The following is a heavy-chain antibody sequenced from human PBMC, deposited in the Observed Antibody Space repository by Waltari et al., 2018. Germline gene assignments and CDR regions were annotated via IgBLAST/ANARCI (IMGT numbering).Heavy chain of an antibody. D-gene: IGHD4-17*01. CDR3: ARPTTVTTADAFDI. Sequence: EVQLVESGGGLVQPGGSLRLSCAASGFTFSSYWMSWVRQAPGKGLEWVANIKQDGSEKYYVDPVKGRFTISRDNAKNSLYLQMNSLRAEDTAVYYCARPTTVTTADAFDIWGQGTMVTVSS. CDR1: GFTFSSYW. V-gene: IGHV3-7*03. CDR2: IKQDGSEK. J-gene: IGHJ3*02.